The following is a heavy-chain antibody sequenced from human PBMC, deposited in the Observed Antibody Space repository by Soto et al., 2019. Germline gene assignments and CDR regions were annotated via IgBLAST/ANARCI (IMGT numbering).Heavy chain of an antibody. CDR3: ARRYSSSFDY. D-gene: IGHD6-13*01. CDR2: IYYSGST. J-gene: IGHJ4*02. CDR1: GGSISSYY. Sequence: QVQLQESGPGLVKPSETLSLTCTVSGGSISSYYWSWIRQPPGKGLEWIGYIYYSGSTNYNPSLXRXVXRXXDTSKNHFSLKLSSVTAADTAVYYCARRYSSSFDYWGQGTLVTVSS. V-gene: IGHV4-59*08.